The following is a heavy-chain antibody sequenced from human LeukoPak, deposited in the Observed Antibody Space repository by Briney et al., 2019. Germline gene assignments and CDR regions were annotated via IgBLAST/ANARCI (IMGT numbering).Heavy chain of an antibody. Sequence: GGSLRLSCAASGFTFSKAWMGWVRQAPGKGLEYLGRVKSKSEGGTTDYAAPVKGRFSISRDDSKSTLYLQLNSLKIEDTAVYYCASGWQLIDFWGQGTLVTVSS. J-gene: IGHJ4*02. CDR2: VKSKSEGGTT. CDR1: GFTFSKAW. CDR3: ASGWQLIDF. D-gene: IGHD6-13*01. V-gene: IGHV3-15*01.